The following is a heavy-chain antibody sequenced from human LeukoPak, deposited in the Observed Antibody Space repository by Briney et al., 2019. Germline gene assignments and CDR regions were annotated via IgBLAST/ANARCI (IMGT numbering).Heavy chain of an antibody. J-gene: IGHJ4*02. CDR2: IYYIGST. CDR1: GGSISSYY. Sequence: SETLSLTCTVSGGSISSYYWSWVRQPPGKGLEWIGFIYYIGSTNYNPSPKSRVTMALDTSKNQFSLKLSSVTATDTAVYYCARHGSGLFRYFDSWGQGTLVTVSS. V-gene: IGHV4-59*08. D-gene: IGHD3-9*01. CDR3: ARHGSGLFRYFDS.